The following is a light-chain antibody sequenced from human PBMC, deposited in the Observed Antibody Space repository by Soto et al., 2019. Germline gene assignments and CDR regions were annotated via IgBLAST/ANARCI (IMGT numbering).Light chain of an antibody. CDR3: QQYNNWPPWT. J-gene: IGKJ1*01. CDR1: QSITTS. V-gene: IGKV3-15*01. Sequence: EIVMTQSPATLSVSPGERITLSCRASQSITTSLAWYQQKPGQAPRLLIYGASTRATNVPARFSGSGSGTEFTLTISSLQSEDFAVYYCQQYNNWPPWTFGQGTKVDIK. CDR2: GAS.